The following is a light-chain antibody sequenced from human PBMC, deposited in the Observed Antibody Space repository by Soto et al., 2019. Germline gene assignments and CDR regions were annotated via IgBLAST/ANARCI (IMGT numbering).Light chain of an antibody. J-gene: IGKJ4*01. CDR2: WAS. Sequence: DSVALPVGKSCTARCNTSQRVLYSSNNKNYLAWYQQKPGQPPKLLIYWASTRESGVPDRFSGRGSGTDFTLTISSLQAEDVAVYYCQQYYITPRTFRGGTKVDIK. CDR3: QQYYITPRT. CDR1: QRVLYSSNNKNY. V-gene: IGKV4-1*01.